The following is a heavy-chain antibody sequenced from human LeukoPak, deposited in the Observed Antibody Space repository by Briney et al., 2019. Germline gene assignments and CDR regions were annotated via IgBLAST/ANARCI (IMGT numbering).Heavy chain of an antibody. D-gene: IGHD3-3*01. CDR1: GFTFSSYW. J-gene: IGHJ4*02. V-gene: IGHV3-74*01. CDR3: ARALYDFWSGYYEDLHY. Sequence: GGSLRLSCAASGFTFSSYWMHWVRQAPGKGLVWVSRINSDGSSTSYADSVKGRFTISRDNAKNTLYLQMNSLRAEDTAVYYCARALYDFWSGYYEDLHYWGQGTLVTVSS. CDR2: INSDGSST.